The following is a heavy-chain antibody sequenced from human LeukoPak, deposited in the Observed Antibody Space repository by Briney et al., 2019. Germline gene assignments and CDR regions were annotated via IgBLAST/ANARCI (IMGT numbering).Heavy chain of an antibody. V-gene: IGHV4-61*02. D-gene: IGHD6-13*01. J-gene: IGHJ4*02. CDR3: AREGYTSSWYSGYYYFDY. CDR2: INTSGST. CDR1: GGSISSGSYF. Sequence: SETLSLTCTVSGGSISSGSYFWTWIRQPAGKRLEWIGRINTSGSTNYNPSLKSRVTISVDTSKNQFSLKRSSVTAADTAVFFCAREGYTSSWYSGYYYFDYWGQGTLVTVSS.